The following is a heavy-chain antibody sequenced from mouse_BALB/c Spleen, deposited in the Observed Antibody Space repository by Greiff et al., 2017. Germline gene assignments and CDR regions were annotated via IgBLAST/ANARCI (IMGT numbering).Heavy chain of an antibody. Sequence: EVNVVESGGGLVKPGGSLKLSCAASGFTFSSYAMSWVRQTPEKRLEWVASISSGGSTYYPDSVKGRFTISRDNARNILYLQMSSLRSEDTAMYYCARGGDGKGYFDVWGAGTTVTVSS. V-gene: IGHV5-6-5*01. CDR1: GFTFSSYA. CDR3: ARGGDGKGYFDV. CDR2: ISSGGST. J-gene: IGHJ1*01. D-gene: IGHD2-1*01.